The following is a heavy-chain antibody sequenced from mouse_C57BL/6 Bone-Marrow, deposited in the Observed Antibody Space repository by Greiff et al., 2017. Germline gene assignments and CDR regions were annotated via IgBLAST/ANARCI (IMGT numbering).Heavy chain of an antibody. D-gene: IGHD2-3*01. J-gene: IGHJ1*03. Sequence: VQLQESGAELAKPGASVKLSCKASGYTFTSYWITWVKQRPGQGLEWIGDIYPGSGSTNYNEKFKSKATLTVDTSSSTAYMQLSSLTSEDSAVYYCAYDYWYFDVWGTGTTVTVSS. V-gene: IGHV1-55*01. CDR1: GYTFTSYW. CDR2: IYPGSGST. CDR3: AYDYWYFDV.